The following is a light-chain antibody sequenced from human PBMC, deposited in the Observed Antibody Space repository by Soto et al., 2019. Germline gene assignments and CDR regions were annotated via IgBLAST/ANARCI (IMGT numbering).Light chain of an antibody. V-gene: IGKV3-15*01. CDR3: QQYHNWPPLT. Sequence: EIVMTQSPAILSVSPGERATLSCRASQSIRSSLAWYQQKPGQAPRLLIYGASTRATGIPVRFSGSGSGTEFTLTISSLQSEDFAIYYCQQYHNWPPLTFGGGTKVEIK. J-gene: IGKJ4*01. CDR2: GAS. CDR1: QSIRSS.